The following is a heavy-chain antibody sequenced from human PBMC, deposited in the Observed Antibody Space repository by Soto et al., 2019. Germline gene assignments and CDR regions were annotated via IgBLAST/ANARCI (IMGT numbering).Heavy chain of an antibody. Sequence: QVQLVQSGAEVRRPGSSVKVSCKASGGTFNSSAISWVRQAPGHGLEWVGGIVPMYNTPNYARILQGRVTITADEATTTAFLELNSLTSEDTAVYFCATEGGNRPVAGSEAFNIWGQGTVVTVSS. J-gene: IGHJ3*02. CDR3: ATEGGNRPVAGSEAFNI. CDR1: GGTFNSSA. D-gene: IGHD2-21*01. V-gene: IGHV1-69*01. CDR2: IVPMYNTP.